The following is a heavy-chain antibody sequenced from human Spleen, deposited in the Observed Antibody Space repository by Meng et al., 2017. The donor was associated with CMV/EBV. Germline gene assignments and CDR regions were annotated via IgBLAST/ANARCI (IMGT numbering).Heavy chain of an antibody. CDR1: GFTFSSYA. CDR3: AKVLVRGVIITAFDY. CDR2: ISGSGGST. J-gene: IGHJ4*02. V-gene: IGHV3-23*01. Sequence: SGFTFSSYAMSWVRQAPGKGLEWFSAISGSGGSTYYADSVKGRFTISRDNSKNTLYLQMNSLRAEDTAVYYCAKVLVRGVIITAFDYWGQGILVTVSS. D-gene: IGHD3-10*01.